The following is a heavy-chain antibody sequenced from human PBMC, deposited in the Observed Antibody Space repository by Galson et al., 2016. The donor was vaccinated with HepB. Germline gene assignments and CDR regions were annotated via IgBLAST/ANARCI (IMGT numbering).Heavy chain of an antibody. V-gene: IGHV4-4*02. CDR1: GFSFTNAW. Sequence: SLRLSCAASGFSFTNAWMDWVRQPPGKGLEWIGQIYHTGITNFNPSLKSRVTMSVDKSSNQFSLKLSSVTAADTAVYYCAREAPGDYFDYWGRGTLVTVSS. CDR3: AREAPGDYFDY. J-gene: IGHJ4*02. CDR2: IYHTGIT.